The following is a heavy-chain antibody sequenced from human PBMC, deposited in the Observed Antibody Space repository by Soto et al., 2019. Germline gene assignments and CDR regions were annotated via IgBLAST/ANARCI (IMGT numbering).Heavy chain of an antibody. Sequence: ASVKVSCKASGYTFTSYDINWVRQATGQGLEWMGWMNPDSGNTGYAQKFQGRVTMTRNTSISTAYMELSSLRSEDTAVYYCATFMVRGPYFDYWGQGTLVTVSS. D-gene: IGHD3-10*01. V-gene: IGHV1-8*01. J-gene: IGHJ4*02. CDR3: ATFMVRGPYFDY. CDR1: GYTFTSYD. CDR2: MNPDSGNT.